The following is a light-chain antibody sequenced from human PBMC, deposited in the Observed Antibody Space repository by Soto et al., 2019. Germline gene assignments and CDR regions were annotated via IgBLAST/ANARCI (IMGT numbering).Light chain of an antibody. CDR3: AVWDDILNGSYV. CDR2: NNN. V-gene: IGLV1-44*01. CDR1: SSNIGSHT. J-gene: IGLJ1*01. Sequence: QSVLTQPPSASGTPGQRVTISCSGSSSNIGSHTINWYQQLPGTAPKLLIYNNNQRPSGVPDRFSGSKSGTSASLAISGLQSEDEADYYCAVWDDILNGSYVFGTGTKVTVL.